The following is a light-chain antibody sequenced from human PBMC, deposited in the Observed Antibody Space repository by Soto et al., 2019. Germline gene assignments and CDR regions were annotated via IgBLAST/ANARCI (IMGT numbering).Light chain of an antibody. Sequence: EIVMTQSPATLSVSPGERATLSCRASQYVSSNLAWYQQKPGQAPRLLIYGASTRATGIPARFIGSGAGTEYTLPISSLQSEDIAVSSWQQYNNRPPYTFGHGTKLEIK. CDR1: QYVSSN. V-gene: IGKV3-15*01. CDR3: QQYNNRPPYT. CDR2: GAS. J-gene: IGKJ2*01.